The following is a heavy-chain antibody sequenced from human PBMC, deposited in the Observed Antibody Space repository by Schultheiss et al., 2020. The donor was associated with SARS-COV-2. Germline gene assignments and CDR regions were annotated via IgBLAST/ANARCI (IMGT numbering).Heavy chain of an antibody. V-gene: IGHV4-34*01. CDR3: ARGYGSGSYYPSPRYYYYGMDV. CDR1: GGSFSGYY. Sequence: SQTLSLTCAVYGGSFSGYYWSWIRQPPGKGLEWIGEINHSGSTNYNPSLKSRVTISVDTSKNHFSLKLTSVTAADTAVYYCARGYGSGSYYPSPRYYYYGMDVWGQGTTVTVSS. D-gene: IGHD3-10*01. CDR2: INHSGST. J-gene: IGHJ6*02.